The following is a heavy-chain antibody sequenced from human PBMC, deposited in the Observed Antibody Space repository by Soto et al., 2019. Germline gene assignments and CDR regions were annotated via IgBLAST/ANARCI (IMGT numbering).Heavy chain of an antibody. CDR1: GGTFSSYA. J-gene: IGHJ5*02. V-gene: IGHV1-69*01. CDR3: ARDWGPYSSSPSYNWFDP. D-gene: IGHD6-13*01. CDR2: IIPIFGTA. Sequence: QVQLVQSGAEVKKPGSSVKVSCKASGGTFSSYAISWVRQAPGQGLEWMGGIIPIFGTANYAQKFQGSVTITADDSTSTAYMELSSLRSEDTAVYYCARDWGPYSSSPSYNWFDPWGQGTLVTVSS.